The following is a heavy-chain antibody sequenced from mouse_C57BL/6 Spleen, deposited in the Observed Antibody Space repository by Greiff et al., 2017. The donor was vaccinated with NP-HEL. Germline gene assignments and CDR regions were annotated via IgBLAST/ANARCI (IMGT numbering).Heavy chain of an antibody. CDR3: AIYYDPWFAY. J-gene: IGHJ3*01. V-gene: IGHV1-76*01. Sequence: QVQLQQSGAELVRPGASVKLSCKASGYTFTDYYINWVKQRPGQGLEWIARIYPGSGNTYYNEKFKGKATLTAEKSSSTAYMQLSSLTSEDSAVYFCAIYYDPWFAYWGQGTLVTVSA. CDR2: IYPGSGNT. CDR1: GYTFTDYY. D-gene: IGHD2-4*01.